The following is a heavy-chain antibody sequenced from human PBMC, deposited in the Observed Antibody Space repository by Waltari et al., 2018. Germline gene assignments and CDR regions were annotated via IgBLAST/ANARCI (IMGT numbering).Heavy chain of an antibody. CDR3: GRAASGTYSPDY. D-gene: IGHD1-26*01. J-gene: IGHJ4*02. Sequence: EVHLVESGGGLVQPGGSLTLSCAGSAFPFSDYAFHWVRQSPGKGLEWVSRIRSDESHNTYGDSLKGRFIISRDNAKNTVYLQMTSLTLDDTAMYYCGRAASGTYSPDYWGRGTLVTVSS. V-gene: IGHV3-74*03. CDR2: IRSDESHN. CDR1: AFPFSDYA.